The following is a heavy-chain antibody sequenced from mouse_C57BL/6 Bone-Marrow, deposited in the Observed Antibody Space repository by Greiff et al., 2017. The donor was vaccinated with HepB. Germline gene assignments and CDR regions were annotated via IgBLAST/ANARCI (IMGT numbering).Heavy chain of an antibody. CDR3: ARKGLLLRAWFAY. Sequence: QVQLQQSGPELVKPGASVKISCKASGYAFSSSWMNWVKQRPGKGLEWIGRIYPGDGDTNYNGKFKGKATLTADKSSSTAYMQLSSLTSEDSAVYFCARKGLLLRAWFAYWGQGTLVTVSA. CDR1: GYAFSSSW. J-gene: IGHJ3*01. V-gene: IGHV1-82*01. D-gene: IGHD1-1*01. CDR2: IYPGDGDT.